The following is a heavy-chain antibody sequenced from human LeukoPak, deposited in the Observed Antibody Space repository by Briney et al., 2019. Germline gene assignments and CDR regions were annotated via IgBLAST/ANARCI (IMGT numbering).Heavy chain of an antibody. D-gene: IGHD4-23*01. J-gene: IGHJ4*02. Sequence: TGRSLRLSCAASGFTFSSYAMHWVRQAPGKGLEWVAVISYDGSNKYYADSVKGRFTISRDNSKNTLYLQMNSLRAEDTAVYYCARDTGYGGNFDYWGQGTLVTVSS. V-gene: IGHV3-30*04. CDR1: GFTFSSYA. CDR2: ISYDGSNK. CDR3: ARDTGYGGNFDY.